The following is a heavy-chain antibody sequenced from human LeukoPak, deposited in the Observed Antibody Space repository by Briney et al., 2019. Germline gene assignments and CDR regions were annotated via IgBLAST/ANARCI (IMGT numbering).Heavy chain of an antibody. J-gene: IGHJ5*02. CDR1: GFTFSSYW. Sequence: GGSLRLSCAASGFTFSSYWMSWVRQAPGKGLEWVANIKQGGSVKYYVDSVKGRFTISRDNAKNSLYLQMNSLRAEDTAVYYCARGIWFGYNWFDPWGQGTLVTVSS. CDR2: IKQGGSVK. CDR3: ARGIWFGYNWFDP. D-gene: IGHD3-10*01. V-gene: IGHV3-7*03.